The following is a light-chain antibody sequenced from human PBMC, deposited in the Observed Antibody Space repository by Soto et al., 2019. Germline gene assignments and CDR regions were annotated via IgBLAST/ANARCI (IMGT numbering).Light chain of an antibody. CDR2: EVT. CDR1: SSDVGDYDY. Sequence: QSVLTQPPSASGSPGQSVTISCTGSSSDVGDYDYVSWYQQHPGKAPKLMIYEVTKRPSGVPDRFSGSKSGNTASLTVSGLQAEDEAHYYCSSYAGSNNFVFGGGTKLTVL. J-gene: IGLJ2*01. V-gene: IGLV2-8*01. CDR3: SSYAGSNNFV.